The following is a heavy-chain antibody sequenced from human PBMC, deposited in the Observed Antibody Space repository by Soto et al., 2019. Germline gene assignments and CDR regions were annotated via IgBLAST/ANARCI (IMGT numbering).Heavy chain of an antibody. CDR1: GYTFTSYG. V-gene: IGHV1-18*01. Sequence: ASVKVSCKASGYTFTSYGISCVRQAPGQGLEWMGWISAYNGNTNYAQKLQGRVTMTTDTSTSTAYMELRSLRSDDTAVYYCARDWAAAGRFDFWGQGTLVTVSS. CDR3: ARDWAAAGRFDF. J-gene: IGHJ4*02. D-gene: IGHD6-13*01. CDR2: ISAYNGNT.